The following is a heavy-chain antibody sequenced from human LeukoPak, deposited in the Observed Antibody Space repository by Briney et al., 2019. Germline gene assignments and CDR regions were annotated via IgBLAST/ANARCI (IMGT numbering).Heavy chain of an antibody. CDR1: RGTFSSYA. V-gene: IGHV1-69*05. CDR3: ARDYYDSSGYYYAHDY. J-gene: IGHJ4*02. D-gene: IGHD3-22*01. CDR2: IIPIFGTA. Sequence: SVKVSCKASRGTFSSYAISWVRQAPGQGLEWMGRIIPIFGTANYAQKFQGRVTITTDESTSTAYMELSSLRSEDTAVYYCARDYYDSSGYYYAHDYWGQGTLVTVSS.